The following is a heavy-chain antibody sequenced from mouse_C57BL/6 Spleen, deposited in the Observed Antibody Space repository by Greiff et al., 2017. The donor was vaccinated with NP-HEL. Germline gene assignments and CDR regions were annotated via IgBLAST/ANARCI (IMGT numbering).Heavy chain of an antibody. Sequence: EVQLQQSGPELVKPGASVKIPCKASGYTFTDYNMDWVKQSHGKSLEWIGDINPNTGGTIYNQKFKGKATLTVDKSSSTAYMELRSLTSEDTAVYYCASTLYYGSSHWYFDVWGTGTTVTVSS. CDR3: ASTLYYGSSHWYFDV. D-gene: IGHD1-1*01. J-gene: IGHJ1*03. CDR1: GYTFTDYN. CDR2: INPNTGGT. V-gene: IGHV1-18*01.